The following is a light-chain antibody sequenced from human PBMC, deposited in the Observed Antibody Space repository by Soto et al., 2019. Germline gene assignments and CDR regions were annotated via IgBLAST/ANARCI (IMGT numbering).Light chain of an antibody. CDR3: HQTVANRWT. CDR1: QNIGVY. Sequence: DIQMTQSPSSLSASVGDRVTITCRASQNIGVYLNWYQKKPGKAPKLLIHAASSLHSGVPSTFSGSGSGTDFALTVSSLQPEDFASYYCHQTVANRWTFAQGTKVDIK. CDR2: AAS. V-gene: IGKV1-39*01. J-gene: IGKJ1*01.